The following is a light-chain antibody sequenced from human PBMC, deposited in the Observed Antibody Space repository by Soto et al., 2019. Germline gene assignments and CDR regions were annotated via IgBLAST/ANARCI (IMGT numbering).Light chain of an antibody. CDR1: QSVRTY. CDR2: DAS. Sequence: EIVLPPSPGTLSLSPGTRATLSGRASQSVRTYLAWYQVKPGQAPRLLIYDASSRASGVPARFSGSGPGRQFSLTISRLQSEDFAVYYCQQYNNWPQTFGQGTKVDIK. J-gene: IGKJ1*01. CDR3: QQYNNWPQT. V-gene: IGKV3D-15*01.